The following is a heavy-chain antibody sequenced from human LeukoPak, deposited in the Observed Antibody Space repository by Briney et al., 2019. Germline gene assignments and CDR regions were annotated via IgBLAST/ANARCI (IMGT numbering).Heavy chain of an antibody. Sequence: GGSLRLSCAASGFSFNSYGMHWVRQAPGKGLEWVAVISYDGSNKYYGDSVKGRFTISRDNSKNTLYLQMNSLRDEDTAMYFCAKDIQLSTWGLGTMVTVSS. CDR1: GFSFNSYG. V-gene: IGHV3-30*18. CDR2: ISYDGSNK. D-gene: IGHD5-24*01. J-gene: IGHJ3*01. CDR3: AKDIQLST.